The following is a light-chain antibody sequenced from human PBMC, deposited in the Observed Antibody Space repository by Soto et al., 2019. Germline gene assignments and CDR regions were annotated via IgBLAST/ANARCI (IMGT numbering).Light chain of an antibody. CDR2: EVS. CDR1: SSDVGGYNY. J-gene: IGLJ3*02. Sequence: QSALTQPASVSGSPGQSITISCTGTSSDVGGYNYVSWYQQHPGKAPKLMIYEVSNRPSGVSNRFSGSKSGNTASLTISGLQAEDEADYYCPSYTSSSTRVFGGGTKVTVL. CDR3: PSYTSSSTRV. V-gene: IGLV2-14*01.